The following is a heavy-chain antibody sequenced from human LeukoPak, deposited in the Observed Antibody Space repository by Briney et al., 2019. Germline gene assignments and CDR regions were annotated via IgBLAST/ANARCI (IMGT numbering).Heavy chain of an antibody. V-gene: IGHV5-51*01. D-gene: IGHD2-15*01. CDR2: IYPGDSDT. J-gene: IGHJ5*02. CDR3: ARQEYCSGGSCYTWFDP. Sequence: GESLKISCKGSGYSFTSYWIGWVRQMPGKGLEWMGIIYPGDSDTRYSPSFQGQVTISADKSISTVYLQWSSLKASDTAMYYCARQEYCSGGSCYTWFDPWGQGTLVTVSS. CDR1: GYSFTSYW.